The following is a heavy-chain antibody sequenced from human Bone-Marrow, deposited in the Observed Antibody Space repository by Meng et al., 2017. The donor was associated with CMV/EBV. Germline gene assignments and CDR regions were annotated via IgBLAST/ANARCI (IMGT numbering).Heavy chain of an antibody. Sequence: SETLSLTCAVYGGSFGNYYWTWIRQAPGKGLEWIGEIHHSGSTKYNPSLNSRITISVDTSKNQFSLKLSSVTAADTAVYYCARGRRGSIVVVPAAIGHNWFDPWGQGNLVNVAS. J-gene: IGHJ5*02. CDR2: IHHSGST. D-gene: IGHD2-2*02. V-gene: IGHV4-34*01. CDR3: ARGRRGSIVVVPAAIGHNWFDP. CDR1: GGSFGNYY.